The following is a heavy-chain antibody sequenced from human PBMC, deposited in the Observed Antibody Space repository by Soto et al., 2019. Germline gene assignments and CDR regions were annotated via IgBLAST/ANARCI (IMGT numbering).Heavy chain of an antibody. CDR3: ARAKTYDFWSGYAYYFDY. D-gene: IGHD3-3*01. V-gene: IGHV1-3*01. J-gene: IGHJ4*02. Sequence: RASVKVSCKASGYTFTSYAMHWVRQAPGQRLEWMGWINAGNGNTKYSQKFQGRVTITRDTSASTAYMELSSLRSEDTAVYYCARAKTYDFWSGYAYYFDYWGQGTLVTVSS. CDR2: INAGNGNT. CDR1: GYTFTSYA.